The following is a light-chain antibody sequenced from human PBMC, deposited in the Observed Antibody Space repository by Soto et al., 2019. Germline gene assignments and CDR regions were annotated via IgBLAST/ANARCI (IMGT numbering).Light chain of an antibody. CDR3: QQSYSTPIT. J-gene: IGKJ5*01. Sequence: EIVLTQSPGTLSLSPGERATLSCRASQSVSSSYLAWYQQKPGQAPRLLIYGASSRATGIPDRFSGSGSGTYFTLTISSLQPEDLATYYCQQSYSTPITFGQGTRLEIK. CDR1: QSVSSSY. CDR2: GAS. V-gene: IGKV3-20*01.